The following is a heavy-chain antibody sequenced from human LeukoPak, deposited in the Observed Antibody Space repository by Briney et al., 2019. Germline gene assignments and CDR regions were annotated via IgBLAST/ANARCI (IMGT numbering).Heavy chain of an antibody. CDR1: GFTFSSYS. D-gene: IGHD6-13*01. Sequence: GGSLRLSCAASGFTFSSYSMNWVRQAPGKGLEWVSSISSSSSYIYYADSVKGRFTISRDNAKNSLYLQMNSLRAEDTAVYYCARWSHSSTADHMDVWGKGTTVTVSS. CDR3: ARWSHSSTADHMDV. J-gene: IGHJ6*03. V-gene: IGHV3-21*01. CDR2: ISSSSSYI.